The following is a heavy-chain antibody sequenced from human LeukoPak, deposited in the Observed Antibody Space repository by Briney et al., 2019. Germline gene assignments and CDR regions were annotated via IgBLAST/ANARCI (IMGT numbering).Heavy chain of an antibody. D-gene: IGHD3-10*01. CDR3: ARGPPRIRGLYYYYYGMDV. CDR1: GGSFSGYY. Sequence: SETLSLTCAVYGGSFSGYYWSWIRQPPGKGLEWIGEINHSGSTNYNPSLKSRVTISVDTSKNQFSLKLSSVTAADTAVYYCARGPPRIRGLYYYYYGMDVWGQGTTVTVSS. V-gene: IGHV4-34*01. J-gene: IGHJ6*02. CDR2: INHSGST.